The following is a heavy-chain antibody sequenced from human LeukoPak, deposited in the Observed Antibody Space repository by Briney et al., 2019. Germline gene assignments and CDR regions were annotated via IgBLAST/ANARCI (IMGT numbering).Heavy chain of an antibody. CDR1: GGTFTSYA. D-gene: IGHD6-19*01. J-gene: IGHJ4*02. CDR2: IIPILGIA. Sequence: SVKVSCKASGGTFTSYAISWVRQAPGQGLEWMGRIIPILGIANYAQKFQGRVTITADKSTSTAYMELSSLRSEDTAVYYCARSIAVAGTGYYFDYWGQGTLVTVSS. CDR3: ARSIAVAGTGYYFDY. V-gene: IGHV1-69*04.